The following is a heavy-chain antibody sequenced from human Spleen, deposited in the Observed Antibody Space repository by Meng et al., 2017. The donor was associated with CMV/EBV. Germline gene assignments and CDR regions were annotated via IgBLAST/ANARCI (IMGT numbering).Heavy chain of an antibody. CDR3: ARGWYSHRFDP. Sequence: SLTCAVYGGSFSGYYWSWIRQPPGKGLEWIGEINHSGSTSYNPSLKSRVTISVDTSKNQFSLKLSSVTAADTAVYYCARGWYSHRFDPWGQGTLVTVSS. V-gene: IGHV4-34*01. CDR1: GGSFSGYY. J-gene: IGHJ5*02. D-gene: IGHD2-21*02. CDR2: INHSGST.